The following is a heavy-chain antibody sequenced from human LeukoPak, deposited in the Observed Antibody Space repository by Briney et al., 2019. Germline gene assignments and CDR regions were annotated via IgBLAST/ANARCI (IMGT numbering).Heavy chain of an antibody. V-gene: IGHV4-39*07. CDR1: GGSISSSSYY. J-gene: IGHJ4*02. D-gene: IGHD3-22*01. Sequence: PSETLSLTCTVSGGSISSSSYYWGWIRQPPGKGLEWIGSIYYSGSTYYNPSLKSRVTISVDTSKNQFSLKLSSVTAADTAVYYCARVTSGHYYDSSGYPYFDYWGQGTLVTVSS. CDR2: IYYSGST. CDR3: ARVTSGHYYDSSGYPYFDY.